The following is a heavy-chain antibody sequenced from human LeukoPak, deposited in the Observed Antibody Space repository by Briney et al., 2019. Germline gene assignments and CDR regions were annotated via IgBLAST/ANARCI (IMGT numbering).Heavy chain of an antibody. CDR2: ITHSGRT. J-gene: IGHJ5*02. CDR3: ARRINYYGSGSYFYRQRGFDP. V-gene: IGHV4-39*07. D-gene: IGHD3-10*01. Sequence: SETLSLTCTVSGGSISSSNYYWGWIRQPPGKGLEWIGEITHSGRTNYNPSLKSRVTISVDTSKNQFSLKLSSVTAADTAVYYCARRINYYGSGSYFYRQRGFDPWGQGTLVTVSS. CDR1: GGSISSSNYY.